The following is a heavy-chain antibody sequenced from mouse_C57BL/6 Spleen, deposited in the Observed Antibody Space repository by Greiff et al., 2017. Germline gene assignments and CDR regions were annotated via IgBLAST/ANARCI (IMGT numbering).Heavy chain of an antibody. CDR2: INPNNGGT. Sequence: VQLQQSGPELVKPGASVKISCKASGYTFTDYYMNWVKQSHGKSLEWIGDINPNNGGTSYNQKFKGKATLTVDKSSSTAYMELRSLTSEDSAVYYCARMYYYGSSYFDYWGQGTTLTVSS. CDR1: GYTFTDYY. J-gene: IGHJ2*01. D-gene: IGHD1-1*01. V-gene: IGHV1-26*01. CDR3: ARMYYYGSSYFDY.